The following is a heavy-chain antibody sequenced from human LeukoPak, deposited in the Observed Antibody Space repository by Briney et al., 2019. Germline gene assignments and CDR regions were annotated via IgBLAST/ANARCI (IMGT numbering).Heavy chain of an antibody. V-gene: IGHV1-3*01. J-gene: IGHJ4*02. Sequence: ASVKVSCKASGYTFTSYAMHWVRQAPGQRLEWMGWINVGNGNTKYSQKFQGRVTITRDTSASTAYMELSSLRSEDTAVYYCARGGGDGYNSVYFDYWGQGTLVTVSS. CDR2: INVGNGNT. CDR3: ARGGGDGYNSVYFDY. CDR1: GYTFTSYA. D-gene: IGHD5-24*01.